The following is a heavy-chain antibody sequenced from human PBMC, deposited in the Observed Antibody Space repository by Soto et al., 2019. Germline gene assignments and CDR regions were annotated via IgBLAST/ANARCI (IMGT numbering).Heavy chain of an antibody. J-gene: IGHJ4*02. D-gene: IGHD6-13*01. CDR3: ARLAAAGTSFDY. CDR2: INPNSGGT. Sequence: ASVKVSCKASGDTFTGYYTHWVRQAPGQGLEWMGWINPNSGGTNYAQKFQGWVTMTRDTSISTAYMELSSLRSDATAVYYCARLAAAGTSFDYWGQGTLVTVSS. V-gene: IGHV1-2*04. CDR1: GDTFTGYY.